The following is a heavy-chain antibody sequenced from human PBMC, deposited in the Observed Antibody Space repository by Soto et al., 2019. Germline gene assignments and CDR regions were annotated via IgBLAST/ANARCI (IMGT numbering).Heavy chain of an antibody. V-gene: IGHV3-30*18. CDR2: ISYDGSNK. J-gene: IGHJ4*02. D-gene: IGHD6-13*01. CDR3: AKARSRGSSWYHFDY. CDR1: GFTFSSYG. Sequence: QVQLVESGGGVVQPGRSLRLSCAASGFTFSSYGMHWVRQAPGKGLEWVAVISYDGSNKYYADSVKGRFTISRDNSKNTLYLQMNSLIAEDTAVYYCAKARSRGSSWYHFDYWGQGTLVTVSS.